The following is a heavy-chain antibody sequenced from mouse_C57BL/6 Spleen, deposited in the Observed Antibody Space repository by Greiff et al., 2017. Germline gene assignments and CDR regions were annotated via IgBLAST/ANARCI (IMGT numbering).Heavy chain of an antibody. CDR2: IYPGDGGT. D-gene: IGHD2-3*01. Sequence: VQLQQSGPELVKLGASVKISCKASGYAFSSTWMNWVKQRPGKGLEGIGRIYPGDGGTNYNGKFKGKDTLTTDKASSTADMQLSSLTSEDSAVYFYASLYDGYFLDYWGQGTTLTVSS. J-gene: IGHJ2*01. V-gene: IGHV1-82*01. CDR1: GYAFSSTW. CDR3: ASLYDGYFLDY.